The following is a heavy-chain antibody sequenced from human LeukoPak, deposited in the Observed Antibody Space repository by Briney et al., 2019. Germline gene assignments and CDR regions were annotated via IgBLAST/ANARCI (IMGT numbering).Heavy chain of an antibody. D-gene: IGHD7-27*01. V-gene: IGHV4-39*07. Sequence: SETLSLTCTVSGGSISSSSYYWGWIRQPPGKGLEWIGSFSYSGSTYYNPSLKSRVTISADTSKNQFSLKLYSVTAADTAVYYCATRKLGNDYWGQGTLVTVSS. CDR1: GGSISSSSYY. J-gene: IGHJ4*02. CDR2: FSYSGST. CDR3: ATRKLGNDY.